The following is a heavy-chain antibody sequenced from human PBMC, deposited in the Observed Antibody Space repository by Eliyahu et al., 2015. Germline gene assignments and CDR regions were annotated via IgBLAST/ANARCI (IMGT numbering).Heavy chain of an antibody. Sequence: EVQLVESGGGLVQPGRSLRLSCAASGFPFXAYAMHWVRPAPGKGRGWXSGXSWNSGSIGYADSVKGRFTISRDNAKNSLYLQMNSLRAEDTALYYCAKDPSDSSYWYFDLWGRGTLVTVSS. CDR2: XSWNSGSI. D-gene: IGHD4-11*01. CDR1: GFPFXAYA. J-gene: IGHJ2*01. V-gene: IGHV3-9*01. CDR3: AKDPSDSSYWYFDL.